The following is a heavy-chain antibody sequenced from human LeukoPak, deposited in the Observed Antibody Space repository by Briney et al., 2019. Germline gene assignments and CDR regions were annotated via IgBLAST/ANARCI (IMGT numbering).Heavy chain of an antibody. Sequence: GGSLRLSCAASGFTFTSYAMNWVRQAPGKGLEWVSGISGSGGSTYYADSVKGRFSISRDNSKNSLYLQLNSLRVEDTAEYYCAKAHGGSYHSGIDWGQGTLVIVSS. CDR2: ISGSGGST. V-gene: IGHV3-23*01. CDR1: GFTFTSYA. CDR3: AKAHGGSYHSGID. D-gene: IGHD1-26*01. J-gene: IGHJ4*02.